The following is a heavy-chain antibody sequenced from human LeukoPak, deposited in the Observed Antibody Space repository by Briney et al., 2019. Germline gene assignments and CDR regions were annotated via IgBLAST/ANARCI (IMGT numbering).Heavy chain of an antibody. V-gene: IGHV1-18*01. CDR2: ISAYNGNR. CDR3: ARDLPAYCGGDCPVRH. CDR1: GYTFTSYG. Sequence: GASVKVSCKASGYTFTSYGISWVRQAPGQGLEWMGWISAYNGNRNYAQKLQGRVTMTTDTSTSTAYMELRGLRSDDTAVYYCARDLPAYCGGDCPVRHWGQGTLVTVSS. D-gene: IGHD2-21*02. J-gene: IGHJ1*01.